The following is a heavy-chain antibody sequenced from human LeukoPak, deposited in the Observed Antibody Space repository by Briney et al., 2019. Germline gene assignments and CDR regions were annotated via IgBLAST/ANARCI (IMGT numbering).Heavy chain of an antibody. J-gene: IGHJ5*02. V-gene: IGHV3-30*03. CDR2: ISYDGNAK. Sequence: GQSLRLSCEASGFTFRGYGMHWVRQSPGKGLEWVAVISYDGNAKAFADSVKGRFIISRDNPKNTLFLQMNSLRSEDTGLYYCARDRHSYGFTLAAWGQGTPVIVSS. CDR1: GFTFRGYG. CDR3: ARDRHSYGFTLAA. D-gene: IGHD5-18*01.